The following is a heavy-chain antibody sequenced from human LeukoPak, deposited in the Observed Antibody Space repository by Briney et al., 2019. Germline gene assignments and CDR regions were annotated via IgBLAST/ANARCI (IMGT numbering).Heavy chain of an antibody. D-gene: IGHD3-22*01. V-gene: IGHV3-72*01. J-gene: IGHJ6*02. CDR1: GFTFSDHY. CDR3: ARTPFYYDSSGYLPYYYYYGMDV. Sequence: GGSLRLSCAASGFTFSDHYMDWVRQAPGKGLEWVGRTRNKANSYTTEHAASVKGRFTISRDDSKNSLYLQMNRLKTEDTAVYYCARTPFYYDSSGYLPYYYYYGMDVWGQGTTVTVSS. CDR2: TRNKANSYTT.